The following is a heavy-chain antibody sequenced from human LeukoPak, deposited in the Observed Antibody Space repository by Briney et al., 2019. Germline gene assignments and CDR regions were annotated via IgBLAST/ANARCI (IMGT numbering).Heavy chain of an antibody. CDR1: GYTFTSYD. CDR3: AREYGDGYWYFDL. Sequence: GASVKVSCKASGYTFTSYDINWVRQATGQGLEWMGWMNPNSGNTGYAQRFQGRVTMTGNTSISTAYMELSSLRSEDTAVYYCAREYGDGYWYFDLWGQGTLVTVSS. CDR2: MNPNSGNT. V-gene: IGHV1-8*01. J-gene: IGHJ2*01. D-gene: IGHD4-17*01.